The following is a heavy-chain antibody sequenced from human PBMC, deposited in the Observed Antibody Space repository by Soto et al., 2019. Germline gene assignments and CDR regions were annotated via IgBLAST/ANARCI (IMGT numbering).Heavy chain of an antibody. CDR2: IYNSGTT. CDR3: ARDPAP. Sequence: QVQLQESGPGLVKPSETLSLTCTVSGGSITRGGYYWRWIRQHPGKGLEWIGYIYNSGTTYYNPSLKRRVTISVDTSKNQFSLKLTSVTAADTAVYYCARDPAPWGQGTLVTVSS. J-gene: IGHJ5*02. CDR1: GGSITRGGYY. V-gene: IGHV4-31*03.